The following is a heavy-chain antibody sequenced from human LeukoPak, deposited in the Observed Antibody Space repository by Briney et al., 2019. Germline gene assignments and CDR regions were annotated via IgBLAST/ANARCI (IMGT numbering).Heavy chain of an antibody. CDR2: ISYDGSNK. CDR3: ARAWFDP. CDR1: GFTFSSYA. J-gene: IGHJ5*02. V-gene: IGHV3-30-3*01. Sequence: PGGSLRLSCAASGFTFSSYAMHWVRQAPGKGLEWVAVISYDGSNKYYADSVKGRFTISRDNSKNTLYLQMNSLRADDTAVYYCARAWFDPWGQGTLVTVSS.